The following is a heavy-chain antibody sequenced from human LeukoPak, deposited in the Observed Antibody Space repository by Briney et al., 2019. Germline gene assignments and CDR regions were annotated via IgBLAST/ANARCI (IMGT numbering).Heavy chain of an antibody. CDR1: GYTFTGYY. CDR2: INPNRGGT. Sequence: ASVKVSCKASGYTFTGYYMHWVRQAPGQGLEWMGWINPNRGGTNYAQKFQGRVTMTRDTSISTAYMELSRLRSDDTAVYYCARVAGYDFWSGYKNWFDPWGQGTLVTVSS. D-gene: IGHD3-3*01. J-gene: IGHJ5*02. V-gene: IGHV1-2*02. CDR3: ARVAGYDFWSGYKNWFDP.